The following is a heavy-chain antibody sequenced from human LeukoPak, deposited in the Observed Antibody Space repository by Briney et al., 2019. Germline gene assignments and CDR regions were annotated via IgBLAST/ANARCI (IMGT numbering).Heavy chain of an antibody. CDR3: ARCSGYGMDV. V-gene: IGHV3-30-3*01. CDR2: MSFDGTHI. Sequence: PGGSLRLSCAASGFTFSSYAMHWVRQAPGKGLEWVAVMSFDGTHIYYADSVKGRFTISRDNSKNTLNLQMNSLRAEDTAVYYCARCSGYGMDVWGQGTTVTVS. CDR1: GFTFSSYA. D-gene: IGHD3-10*02. J-gene: IGHJ6*02.